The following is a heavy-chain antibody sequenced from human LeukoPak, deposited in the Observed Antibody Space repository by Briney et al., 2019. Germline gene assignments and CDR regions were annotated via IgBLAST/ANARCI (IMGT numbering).Heavy chain of an antibody. CDR3: AKAPSSPDAPPYGMDV. CDR2: ISYDGSNK. CDR1: GFTFSSYG. D-gene: IGHD6-13*01. Sequence: PGGSLRLSCAASGFTFSSYGMHWVRQAPGKGLEWVAVISYDGSNKYYADSVKGRFTISRDNSKNTLYLQMNSLRAEDTAVYYCAKAPSSPDAPPYGMDVWGQGTTVTVSS. J-gene: IGHJ6*02. V-gene: IGHV3-30*18.